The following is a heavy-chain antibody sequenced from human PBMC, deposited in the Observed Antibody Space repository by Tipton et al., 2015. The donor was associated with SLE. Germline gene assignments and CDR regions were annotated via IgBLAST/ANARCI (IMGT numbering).Heavy chain of an antibody. J-gene: IGHJ4*02. CDR3: ARLISAYDCNFDY. CDR1: DDSISSYY. CDR2: LYYSGST. D-gene: IGHD5-12*01. V-gene: IGHV4-59*12. Sequence: LRLSCTISDDSISSYYWSWIRQPPGKELEWIGDLYYSGSTNYNPSLKSRVTISVDTSTNRFSLKLSSVTAADTALYYCARLISAYDCNFDYWGQGALVTVSS.